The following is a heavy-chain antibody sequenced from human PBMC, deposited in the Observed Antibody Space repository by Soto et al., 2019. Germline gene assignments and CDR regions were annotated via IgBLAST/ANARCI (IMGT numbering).Heavy chain of an antibody. J-gene: IGHJ4*02. Sequence: PSETLSLTCTVSGGSVSSGSHYWSWIRQPPGKGLEWIGHISHLGSTKYNASLQSRVTLSIDTSRNQFSLKLSSVTAADTAVYYCARLPLYCSGGSCYSHFDYWGQGTLVTVSS. CDR1: GGSVSSGSHY. CDR2: ISHLGST. CDR3: ARLPLYCSGGSCYSHFDY. D-gene: IGHD2-15*01. V-gene: IGHV4-61*01.